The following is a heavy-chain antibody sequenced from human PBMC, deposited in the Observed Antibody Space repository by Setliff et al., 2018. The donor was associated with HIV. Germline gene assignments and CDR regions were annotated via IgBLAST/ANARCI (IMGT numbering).Heavy chain of an antibody. CDR1: GLSMSYNY. D-gene: IGHD5-18*01. CDR2: VHYSGST. J-gene: IGHJ4*02. Sequence: SETLSLTCTVSGLSMSYNYWTWIRQSPGKGLEWIGYVHYSGSTRYNPSLKSRVTISVDTSKNQFSLRLSSVTAADMAVYYCARTRGYTYGYIDSWGQGTLVTVS. CDR3: ARTRGYTYGYIDS. V-gene: IGHV4-59*08.